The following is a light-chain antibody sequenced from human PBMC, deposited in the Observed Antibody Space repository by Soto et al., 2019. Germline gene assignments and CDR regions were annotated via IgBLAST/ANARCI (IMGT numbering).Light chain of an antibody. J-gene: IGLJ1*01. CDR3: SSYAGSSNV. V-gene: IGLV2-8*01. Sequence: QSVLTQPPSASGSPGQSVAISCTGTSSDVGGYNYVSWYQQHPGKAPKLMIYEVNKRPSGVPDRFSGSKSGNTASLTVSGLQAEDEADYYCSSYAGSSNVFGTATTVTVL. CDR1: SSDVGGYNY. CDR2: EVN.